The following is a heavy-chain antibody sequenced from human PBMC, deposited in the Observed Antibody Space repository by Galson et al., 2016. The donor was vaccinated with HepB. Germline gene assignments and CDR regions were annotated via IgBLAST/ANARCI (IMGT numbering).Heavy chain of an antibody. J-gene: IGHJ4*02. CDR2: ISGSATST. D-gene: IGHD3-10*01. V-gene: IGHV3-23*01. CDR1: GFTFSSYA. Sequence: SLRLSCAASGFTFSSYAMSWVRQAPGKGLEWVSVISGSATSTYYADSVKGRFTISRDNSKNTLYLQTTSLRPEDTAVYYCVRVIRATAGSDYWGQGTLVTVSS. CDR3: VRVIRATAGSDY.